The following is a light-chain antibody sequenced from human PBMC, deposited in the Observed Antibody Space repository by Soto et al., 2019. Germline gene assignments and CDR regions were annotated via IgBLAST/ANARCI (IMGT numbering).Light chain of an antibody. CDR3: GTWDNSLSAVV. CDR1: SSNIENNY. CDR2: DSE. Sequence: QSVLTQPPSVSAAPGQRVTNSCSGSSSNIENNYVSWYQHLPGTAPKLLIYDSEKRPSGIPDRFSGSKSGTSATLGITGLQTGDEADYYCGTWDNSLSAVVFGGGTKLTVL. V-gene: IGLV1-51*01. J-gene: IGLJ2*01.